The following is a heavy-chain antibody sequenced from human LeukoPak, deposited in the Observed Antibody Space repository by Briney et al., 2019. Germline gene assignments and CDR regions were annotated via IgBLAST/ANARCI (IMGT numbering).Heavy chain of an antibody. V-gene: IGHV4-39*01. CDR2: IYYSGST. Sequence: SETLSLTCTVSGGSISSSSYYGGWIRQPPGKGLEWIGSIYYSGSTYYNPSLNSRVTISVDTSKNQFSLKLSSVTAADTAVYYCARIVGASDYWGQGTLVTVSS. CDR3: ARIVGASDY. J-gene: IGHJ4*02. CDR1: GGSISSSSYY. D-gene: IGHD1-26*01.